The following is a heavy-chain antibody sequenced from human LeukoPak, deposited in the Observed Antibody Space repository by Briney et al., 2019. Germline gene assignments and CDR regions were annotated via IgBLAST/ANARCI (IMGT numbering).Heavy chain of an antibody. J-gene: IGHJ4*02. CDR1: GYSFTSYW. Sequence: GESLKISCKGSGYSFTSYWIGWVRQMPGKGLEWMGIIYPGDSDTRYSPSFQGQVTISADKSISTAYLQWSSLKASDTDMYYCAAYPRVYYDSSGYIDYWGQGTLVTVSS. CDR2: IYPGDSDT. V-gene: IGHV5-51*01. CDR3: AAYPRVYYDSSGYIDY. D-gene: IGHD3-22*01.